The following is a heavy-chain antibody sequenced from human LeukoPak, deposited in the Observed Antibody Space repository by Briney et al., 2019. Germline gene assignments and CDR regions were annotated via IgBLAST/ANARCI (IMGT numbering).Heavy chain of an antibody. J-gene: IGHJ3*02. CDR2: ISASGGST. CDR3: VKVGGSGYYPDI. V-gene: IGHV3-23*01. Sequence: GGPLKFPFQPPGSTFSTYPMSWSRQAPEKGLDWVSAISASGGSTYHADSVEGRFTISRDNSKNTVNLQMNSLRGEDTAVYYCVKVGGSGYYPDIWGQGTMVTVSS. CDR1: GSTFSTYP. D-gene: IGHD3-22*01.